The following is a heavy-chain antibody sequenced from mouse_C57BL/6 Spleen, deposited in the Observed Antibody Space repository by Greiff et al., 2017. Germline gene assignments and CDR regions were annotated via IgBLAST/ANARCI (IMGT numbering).Heavy chain of an antibody. CDR1: GFTFSSYA. Sequence: EVKLVESGGGLVKPGGSLKLSCAASGFTFSSYAMSWVRQTPEKRLEWVATISDGGSYTYYPDNVKGRFTISRDNAKNNLYLQMRHLKSEDTALYYCASYYSHWYFDVWGTGTTVTVSS. D-gene: IGHD2-12*01. V-gene: IGHV5-4*03. CDR2: ISDGGSYT. J-gene: IGHJ1*03. CDR3: ASYYSHWYFDV.